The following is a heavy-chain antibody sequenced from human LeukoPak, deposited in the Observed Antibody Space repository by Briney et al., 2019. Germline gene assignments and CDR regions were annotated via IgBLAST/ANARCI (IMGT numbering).Heavy chain of an antibody. D-gene: IGHD6-13*01. CDR1: GGTFSSYA. Sequence: GASVKVSCKASGGTFSSYAISWVRQAPGQGLEWMGGIIPIFGTANYAQKFQGRVTITADKSTSTAYMELSSLRSEGTAVYYCARVGAAAGYYYYYMDVWGKGTTVTISS. J-gene: IGHJ6*03. V-gene: IGHV1-69*06. CDR2: IIPIFGTA. CDR3: ARVGAAAGYYYYYMDV.